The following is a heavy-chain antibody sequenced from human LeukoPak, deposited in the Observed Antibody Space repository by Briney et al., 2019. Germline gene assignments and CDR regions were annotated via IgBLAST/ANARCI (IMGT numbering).Heavy chain of an antibody. CDR1: GYTFTGYY. Sequence: GASVKVSCKASGYTFTGYYMHWVRQAPGQGLEWMGWINPNSGGTNYAQKFQGRVTMTRDTSISTAYMELSRLRSDDTAVYYCARDLGYDFWSGPGGYWGQGTLVTVSS. CDR3: ARDLGYDFWSGPGGY. V-gene: IGHV1-2*02. D-gene: IGHD3-3*01. CDR2: INPNSGGT. J-gene: IGHJ4*02.